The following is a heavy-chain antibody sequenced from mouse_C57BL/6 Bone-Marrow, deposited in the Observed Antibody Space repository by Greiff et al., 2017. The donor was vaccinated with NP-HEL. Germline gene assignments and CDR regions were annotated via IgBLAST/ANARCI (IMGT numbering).Heavy chain of an antibody. Sequence: QVQLQQSGAELVKPGASVKMSCKASGYTFTSYWITWVKQRPGQGLEWIGDIYPGSGSTNYNEKFKSKATLTVDTSSSTAYMQLSSLTSEDSAVYYCAREDSTSVVARDYFDYWGQGTTLTVSS. D-gene: IGHD1-1*01. CDR2: IYPGSGST. CDR3: AREDSTSVVARDYFDY. CDR1: GYTFTSYW. V-gene: IGHV1-55*01. J-gene: IGHJ2*01.